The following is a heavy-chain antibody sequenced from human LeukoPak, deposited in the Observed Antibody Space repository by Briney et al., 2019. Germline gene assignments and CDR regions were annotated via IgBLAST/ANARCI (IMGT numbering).Heavy chain of an antibody. CDR1: GFTFSRYA. CDR2: ISGSGGST. Sequence: GGSLRLSCAASGFTFSRYAMSWVRQAPGKGLEWVSAISGSGGSTYYADSVKGRFTISRDNSKNTLYLQMNSLRAEDTAVYYCARETYGDYDYYFDYWGQGTLVTVTS. D-gene: IGHD4-17*01. J-gene: IGHJ4*02. CDR3: ARETYGDYDYYFDY. V-gene: IGHV3-23*01.